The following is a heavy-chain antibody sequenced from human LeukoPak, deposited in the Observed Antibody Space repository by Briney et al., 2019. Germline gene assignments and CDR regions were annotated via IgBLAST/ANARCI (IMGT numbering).Heavy chain of an antibody. D-gene: IGHD2-15*01. CDR1: GFTFSTYW. CDR2: IKEDGSEM. V-gene: IGHV3-7*01. J-gene: IGHJ4*02. CDR3: ARQRYSDY. Sequence: PGGSLRLSGAASGFTFSTYWMTWVPKAPGKGLEWVANIKEDGSEMSYVDSVKGWFTISRDNAKNSLSLEMSSLRAEDTAVYYCARQRYSDYWGQGTLVTVSS.